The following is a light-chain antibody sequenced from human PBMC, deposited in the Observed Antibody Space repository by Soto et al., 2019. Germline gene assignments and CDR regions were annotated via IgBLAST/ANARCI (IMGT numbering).Light chain of an antibody. CDR3: CSYAGSSSVV. V-gene: IGLV2-23*02. J-gene: IGLJ2*01. CDR2: EVS. CDR1: SSDVGSYNL. Sequence: QPASVSGSPGQSITISCTGTSSDVGSYNLVSWYQQHPGKAPKLMIYEVSKRPSGVSNRFSGSKSGNTASLTISGLQAEDEADYYCCSYAGSSSVVFGGGTRLTVL.